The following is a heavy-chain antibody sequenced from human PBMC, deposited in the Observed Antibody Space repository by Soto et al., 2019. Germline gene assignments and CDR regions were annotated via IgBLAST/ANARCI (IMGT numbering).Heavy chain of an antibody. J-gene: IGHJ4*02. CDR1: GFTFSSYS. D-gene: IGHD5-12*01. V-gene: IGHV3-21*01. CDR2: ISSSSSYI. CDR3: ARVPTGGYDWV. Sequence: GGSLRLSCAASGFTFSSYSMNWVRQAPGKGLEWVSSISSSSSYIYYADSVKGRFTISRDNAKNTVYLQMNSLRAEDTAVYYCARVPTGGYDWVWGQGTLVTVSS.